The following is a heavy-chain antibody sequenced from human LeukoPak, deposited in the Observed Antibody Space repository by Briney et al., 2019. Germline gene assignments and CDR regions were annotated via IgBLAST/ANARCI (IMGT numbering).Heavy chain of an antibody. Sequence: GGSLRLSCAASGFMFSDEYMSWIRQAPGKGLEWVSYISNSGDFIAYADSVKGRFTISRDNSKNTLYLQMNSLRAEDTAVYYCAKERKLLPFDCWGQGTLVTVSS. J-gene: IGHJ4*02. CDR2: ISNSGDFI. CDR3: AKERKLLPFDC. CDR1: GFMFSDEY. V-gene: IGHV3-11*04. D-gene: IGHD4-23*01.